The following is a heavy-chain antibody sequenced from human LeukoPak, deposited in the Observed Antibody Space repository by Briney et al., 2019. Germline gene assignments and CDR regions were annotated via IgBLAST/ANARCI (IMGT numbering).Heavy chain of an antibody. CDR3: ARDGALYCSSTSCYSY. J-gene: IGHJ4*02. D-gene: IGHD2-2*02. Sequence: GGSLRLSCAASGFTFSSYSMNWVRQAPGKGLEWVSSISSSSSYIYYADSVKGRFTISRDNAKNSLYLQMNSLRAEDTAVYYCARDGALYCSSTSCYSYWGQGTLVTVSS. V-gene: IGHV3-21*01. CDR2: ISSSSSYI. CDR1: GFTFSSYS.